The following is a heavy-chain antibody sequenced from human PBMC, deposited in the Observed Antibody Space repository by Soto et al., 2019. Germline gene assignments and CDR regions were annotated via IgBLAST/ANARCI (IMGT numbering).Heavy chain of an antibody. CDR3: AREGSYSAYNFAHGIQLWSFDF. Sequence: SETLSLTCTFSGGSINTFYWSWVRQPAGKGLEWIGRIFSSGSTSFNPSLESRVAMSVDTSKNHFSLNLSSVTAADMAVYYCAREGSYSAYNFAHGIQLWSFDFWGQGALVTVSS. CDR2: IFSSGST. CDR1: GGSINTFY. J-gene: IGHJ4*02. D-gene: IGHD5-12*01. V-gene: IGHV4-4*07.